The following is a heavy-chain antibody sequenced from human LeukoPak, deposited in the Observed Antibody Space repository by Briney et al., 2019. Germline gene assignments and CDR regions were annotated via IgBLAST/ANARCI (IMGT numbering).Heavy chain of an antibody. V-gene: IGHV4-59*02. CDR3: ARDPPEDEWNSLDS. Sequence: ETLSLTCTVSGGSVNGYYWNWIRQAPGKGLEWIGFIHYSGLTVYSPSLQSRVSMSVDTSRNQFSLDLSSVTAADTALYYCARDPPEDEWNSLDSWGQEILDPVSS. CDR2: IHYSGLT. J-gene: IGHJ4*02. CDR1: GGSVNGYY. D-gene: IGHD1-7*01.